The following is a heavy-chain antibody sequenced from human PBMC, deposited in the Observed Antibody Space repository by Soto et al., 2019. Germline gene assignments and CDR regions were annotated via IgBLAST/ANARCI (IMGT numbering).Heavy chain of an antibody. CDR2: VSPDGNDE. J-gene: IGHJ6*02. CDR1: GFTLSGRS. V-gene: IGHV3-64D*08. CDR3: ARGFYGLDV. Sequence: GGSLRLSCSASGFTLSGRSMHWVRQAPGKGLEYVSGVSPDGNDEYYTDSVKGRFTISRDNSKNTLHLHMRSLRPEDTAVFYCARGFYGLDVWGQGTTVTVSS.